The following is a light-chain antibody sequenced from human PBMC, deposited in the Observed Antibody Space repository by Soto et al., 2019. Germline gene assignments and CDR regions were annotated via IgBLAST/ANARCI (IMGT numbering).Light chain of an antibody. CDR3: SLFTSSRTYV. Sequence: ALNQPPPVSGAPGQSVTIPCTGNRRDVGSYNRVSWYQQPPGTAPKLMIYEVSYRPSGVPDRFSGSKSGNTASLTISGLQAEDEADYYCSLFTSSRTYVFGTGTKVTV. CDR1: RRDVGSYNR. J-gene: IGLJ1*01. CDR2: EVS. V-gene: IGLV2-18*01.